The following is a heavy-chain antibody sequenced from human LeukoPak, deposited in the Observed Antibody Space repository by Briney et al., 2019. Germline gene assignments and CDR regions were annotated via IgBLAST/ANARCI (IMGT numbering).Heavy chain of an antibody. CDR1: GYTFTGYY. CDR2: INPNSGGT. J-gene: IGHJ4*02. CDR3: ARDGSYSSSWYFDY. D-gene: IGHD6-13*01. V-gene: IGHV1-2*02. Sequence: ASVKVSCRASGYTFTGYYMHWVRQAPGQGLEWMGWINPNSGGTNYAQKFQGRVTMTRDTSISTAYMELSRLRSDDTAVYYCARDGSYSSSWYFDYWGQGTLVTVSS.